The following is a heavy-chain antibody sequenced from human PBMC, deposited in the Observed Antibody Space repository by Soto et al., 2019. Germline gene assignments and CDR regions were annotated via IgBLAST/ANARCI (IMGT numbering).Heavy chain of an antibody. CDR3: AAGGGLPRYY. D-gene: IGHD5-12*01. CDR1: GGSHSSYY. J-gene: IGHJ4*02. Sequence: SETLSLTCTVSGGSHSSYYWSWIRQPPGKGLEWIGYVYYSGITDYNPSLKSRVTISVDTSKSQFSLKLSSVTAADTAVYYCAAGGGLPRYYWGQGTLVNVSS. V-gene: IGHV4-59*12. CDR2: VYYSGIT.